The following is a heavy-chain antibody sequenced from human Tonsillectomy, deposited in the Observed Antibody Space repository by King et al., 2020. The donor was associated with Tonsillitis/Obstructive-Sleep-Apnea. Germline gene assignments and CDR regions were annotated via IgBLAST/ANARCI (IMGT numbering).Heavy chain of an antibody. CDR2: ISSSSSYT. CDR1: GFTFSDYY. D-gene: IGHD5-12*01. Sequence: VQLVESGGGLVKPGGSLRLSCAASGFTFSDYYMSWIRQAPGKGLEWVSYISSSSSYTNFADSVKGRFTISRDNAKNSLYLQMNSLRAEDTAVYYCAREGGSGYASRYFDLWGRGTLVTVSS. J-gene: IGHJ2*01. CDR3: AREGGSGYASRYFDL. V-gene: IGHV3-11*05.